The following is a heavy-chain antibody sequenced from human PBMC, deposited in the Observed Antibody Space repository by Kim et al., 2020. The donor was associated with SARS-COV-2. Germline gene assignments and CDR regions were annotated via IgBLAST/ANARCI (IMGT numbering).Heavy chain of an antibody. Sequence: GGSLRLSCAASGFTFSSYSMNWVRQAPGKGLEWVSSISSSSSYIYYADSVKGRFTISRDNAKNSLYLQMNSLRAEDTAVYYCARAPPSRRSIAAAGNSYFQHWGQGTLVTVSS. CDR3: ARAPPSRRSIAAAGNSYFQH. CDR2: ISSSSSYI. V-gene: IGHV3-21*01. J-gene: IGHJ1*01. D-gene: IGHD6-13*01. CDR1: GFTFSSYS.